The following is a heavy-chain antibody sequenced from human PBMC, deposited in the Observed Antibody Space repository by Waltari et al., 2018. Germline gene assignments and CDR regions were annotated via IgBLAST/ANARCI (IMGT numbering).Heavy chain of an antibody. CDR2: IYTSGST. CDR1: GGSISSYY. V-gene: IGHV4-4*07. CDR3: ARDKYYDSSGYYYYYYYMDV. Sequence: QVQLQESGPGLVKPSETLSLTCTVSGGSISSYYWRWIRQPAGKGLEWIGRIYTSGSTNYNPSLKSRVTMSVDTSKNQFSLKLSSVTAADTAVYYCARDKYYDSSGYYYYYYYMDVWGKGTTVTVSS. J-gene: IGHJ6*03. D-gene: IGHD3-22*01.